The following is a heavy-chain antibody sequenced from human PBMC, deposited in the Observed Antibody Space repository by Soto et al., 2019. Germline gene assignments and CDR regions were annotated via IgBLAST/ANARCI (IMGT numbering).Heavy chain of an antibody. V-gene: IGHV4-31*02. CDR3: ARSVRDDYGDYGGWFDP. CDR2: IYYSGST. D-gene: IGHD4-17*01. CDR1: GGSISSGGYY. J-gene: IGHJ5*02. Sequence: KTSETLSLTCTVSGGSISSGGYYWSWIRQHPGKGLEWIGYIYYSGSTYYNPSLKSRVTISVDTSKNQFSLKLSSVTAADTAVYYCARSVRDDYGDYGGWFDPWGQGTLVTVSS.